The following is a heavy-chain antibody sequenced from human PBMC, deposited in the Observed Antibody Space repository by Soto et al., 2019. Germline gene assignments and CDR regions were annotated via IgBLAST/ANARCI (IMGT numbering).Heavy chain of an antibody. Sequence: AGGSLRLSCAASGFTFSSYWMSWVRQAPGKGLEWVANIKQDGSEKYYVDSVKGRFTISRDNAKNSLYLQMNSLRAEDTAVYYCARDEVRPAAIWGVNYYYYYGMDVWGQGTTVTVSS. J-gene: IGHJ6*02. D-gene: IGHD2-2*02. V-gene: IGHV3-7*01. CDR2: IKQDGSEK. CDR3: ARDEVRPAAIWGVNYYYYYGMDV. CDR1: GFTFSSYW.